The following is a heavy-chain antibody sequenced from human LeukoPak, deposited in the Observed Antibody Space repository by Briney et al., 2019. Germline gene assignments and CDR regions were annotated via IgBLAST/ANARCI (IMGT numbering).Heavy chain of an antibody. CDR3: ARDPVTKPLDY. CDR1: GFTFSSYW. J-gene: IGHJ4*02. Sequence: HPGGSLRLSCAASGFTFSSYWMHWVRQAPGKGPVWVSRINSDGSSTSYADSVKGRFTISRDNAKNTLYLQMNSLRAEDTAVYYCARDPVTKPLDYWGQGTLVTVSS. V-gene: IGHV3-74*01. CDR2: INSDGSST. D-gene: IGHD1-14*01.